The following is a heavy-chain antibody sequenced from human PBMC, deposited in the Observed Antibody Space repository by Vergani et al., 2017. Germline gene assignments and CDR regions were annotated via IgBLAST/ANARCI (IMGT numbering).Heavy chain of an antibody. J-gene: IGHJ6*03. Sequence: QVQLQQWGAGLLKPSETLSLTCAVYGGSFSGYYWSWIRQPPGKGREWIGEINHSGSTNYNPSLKSRVTVSVDTSKNQFSLKLSSVTAADTAVYYCARVYSSSWGYYYYYYMDVWGKGTTVTVSS. D-gene: IGHD6-6*01. CDR1: GGSFSGYY. CDR3: ARVYSSSWGYYYYYYMDV. V-gene: IGHV4-34*01. CDR2: INHSGST.